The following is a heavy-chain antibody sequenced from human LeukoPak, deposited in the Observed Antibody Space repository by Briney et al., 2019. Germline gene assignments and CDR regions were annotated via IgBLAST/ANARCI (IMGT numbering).Heavy chain of an antibody. CDR2: ISGSGGST. V-gene: IGHV3-23*01. J-gene: IGHJ4*02. Sequence: PGGSLRLSCAASGFTFSSYAMSWVRQAPGKGLEWVSAISGSGGSTYYADSVKGRFTISRDNSKNTLYLQMNSLRAEDTAVYYCAKVPFYYYDSSGNYYFDYWGQGTLVTVSS. CDR3: AKVPFYYYDSSGNYYFDY. D-gene: IGHD3-22*01. CDR1: GFTFSSYA.